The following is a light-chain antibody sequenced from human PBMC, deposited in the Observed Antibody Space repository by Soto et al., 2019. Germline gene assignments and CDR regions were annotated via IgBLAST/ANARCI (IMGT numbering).Light chain of an antibody. Sequence: QSVLAQPPSASGTPGQRVTISCSGSSSNIRSNTVNWYQQLPGTAPKLLIYSNNQRLSGVPYRCSGSKSGTSASLAISGLQSEDEADYYCAAWDDSLNGYVFGTGTKVTVL. V-gene: IGLV1-44*01. CDR3: AAWDDSLNGYV. CDR1: SSNIRSNT. CDR2: SNN. J-gene: IGLJ1*01.